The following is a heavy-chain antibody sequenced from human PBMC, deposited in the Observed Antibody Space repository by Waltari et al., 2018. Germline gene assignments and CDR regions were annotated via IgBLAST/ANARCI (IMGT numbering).Heavy chain of an antibody. CDR3: ARGYVTFDY. CDR2: ISANNGKT. J-gene: IGHJ4*02. D-gene: IGHD2-21*02. CDR1: GYPLSSYG. V-gene: IGHV1-18*04. Sequence: QVQLLQSGADVKKPGASVKVSCKASGYPLSSYGITWVRQAPGQGLEWMGWISANNGKTTYAHKLQGRVTMTTDKTTSTAYMELRSLRSDDTAVYYCARGYVTFDYGGQGTLVTVSS.